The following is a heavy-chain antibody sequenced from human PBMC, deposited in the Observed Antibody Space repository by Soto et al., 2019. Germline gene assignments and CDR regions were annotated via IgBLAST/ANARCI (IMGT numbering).Heavy chain of an antibody. CDR2: IYSTGAT. Sequence: SETLSLTCTVSGGSISGHYWSWIRQTAGKGLEWIGRIYSTGATSYNPSLNSRASMSIGTSKNQISLNLTSVTAADTAMYYCARTRVRALTAGESDPWGQGTLVTVPS. V-gene: IGHV4-4*07. CDR1: GGSISGHY. D-gene: IGHD5-18*01. CDR3: ARTRVRALTAGESDP. J-gene: IGHJ5*02.